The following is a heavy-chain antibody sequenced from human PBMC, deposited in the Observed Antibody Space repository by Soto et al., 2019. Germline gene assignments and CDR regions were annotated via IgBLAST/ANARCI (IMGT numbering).Heavy chain of an antibody. CDR2: TWSDESRK. CDR1: GFSFSPYG. Sequence: QVQLVESGGGVVQPGRSLRLSCTASGFSFSPYGIHWVRQAPGKGLEWVAITWSDESRKYYGDSVKGRFTVSRDNSRNTLFLQMDSLRADDTAVSYCARGRPGPISPSPLLDNWGQGTLVTVSS. CDR3: ARGRPGPISPSPLLDN. D-gene: IGHD2-21*01. J-gene: IGHJ4*02. V-gene: IGHV3-33*01.